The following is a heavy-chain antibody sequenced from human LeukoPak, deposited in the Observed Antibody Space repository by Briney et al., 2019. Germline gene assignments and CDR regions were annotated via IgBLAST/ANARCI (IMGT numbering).Heavy chain of an antibody. CDR3: VTVGATDDFDY. J-gene: IGHJ4*02. Sequence: GGSLRLSCAASGFTFSSYGMHWVRQAPGKGLEWVAVISYDGSNKYYADSVKGRFTISRDNSKNTLYLQMNSLRAEDTAVYYCVTVGATDDFDYWGQGTLVTVSS. V-gene: IGHV3-30*03. CDR2: ISYDGSNK. D-gene: IGHD1-26*01. CDR1: GFTFSSYG.